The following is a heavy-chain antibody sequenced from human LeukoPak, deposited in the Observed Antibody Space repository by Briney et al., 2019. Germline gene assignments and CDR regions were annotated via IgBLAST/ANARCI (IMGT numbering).Heavy chain of an antibody. D-gene: IGHD6-19*01. J-gene: IGHJ4*02. Sequence: GASVKVSYKASKYTFSSYFIHWVRQAPGQGPEWMGIINPIGGSTTYAQKFQGRVTTTRDTSTSTVYMDLSSLTSEDTAVFYCATGGSLAVAPHQYYFDYWGQGTLVTVSS. V-gene: IGHV1-46*01. CDR1: KYTFSSYF. CDR3: ATGGSLAVAPHQYYFDY. CDR2: INPIGGST.